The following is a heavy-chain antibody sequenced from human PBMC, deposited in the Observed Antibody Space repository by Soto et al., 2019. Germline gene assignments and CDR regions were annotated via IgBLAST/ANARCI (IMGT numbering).Heavy chain of an antibody. CDR1: GGSINSGDYY. V-gene: IGHV4-30-4*01. Sequence: PSETLSLTCTVSGGSINSGDYYWSWIRQPPGKGLEWIGYIYCSGSTYYNPSLKSRVTISVDTSKNQFSLKLSSVTAADTAVYYCARVSDSSGYHRDNWFDPWGQGTLVTVSS. D-gene: IGHD3-22*01. J-gene: IGHJ5*02. CDR2: IYCSGST. CDR3: ARVSDSSGYHRDNWFDP.